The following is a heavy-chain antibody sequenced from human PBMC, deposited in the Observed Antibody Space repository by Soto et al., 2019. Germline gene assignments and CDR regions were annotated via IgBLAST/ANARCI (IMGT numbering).Heavy chain of an antibody. CDR2: ISGSGGST. V-gene: IGHV3-23*01. CDR1: GFTFSSYA. Sequence: GGSLRLSCAASGFTFSSYAMSWVRQAPGKGLERVSAISGSGGSTYYADSVKGRFTISRDNSKNTLYLQMNSLRAEDTAVYYCAKGPRGCSGGSCYSTGNDWGQGTLVTVSS. CDR3: AKGPRGCSGGSCYSTGND. J-gene: IGHJ4*02. D-gene: IGHD2-15*01.